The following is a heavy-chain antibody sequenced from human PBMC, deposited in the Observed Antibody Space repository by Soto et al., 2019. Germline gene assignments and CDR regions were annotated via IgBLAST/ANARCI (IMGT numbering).Heavy chain of an antibody. Sequence: QVQLQQWGAGLLKPSETLSLTCAVYGGSFSGYYWSWIRQPPGKGLEWIGEINHSGSTNYNPSLKSRGTISVDTSKNQFSLKLSSVTAADTAVYYCACGYSSSWYKDYWGQGTLVTVSS. CDR3: ACGYSSSWYKDY. CDR2: INHSGST. D-gene: IGHD6-13*01. V-gene: IGHV4-34*01. CDR1: GGSFSGYY. J-gene: IGHJ4*02.